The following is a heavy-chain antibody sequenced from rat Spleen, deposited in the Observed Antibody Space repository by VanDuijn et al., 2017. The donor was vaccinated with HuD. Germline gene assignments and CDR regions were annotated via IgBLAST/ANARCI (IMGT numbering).Heavy chain of an antibody. CDR2: IINTGDST. CDR1: GFTFNKYW. V-gene: IGHV5-31*01. Sequence: EVQLVESGGCLVQPGRSLKLSCVASGFTFNKYWMTWIRQAPGKGLEWVASIINTGDSTYHSDFVKGRFTISRDNPKSTLYLQMNSLRSEDTATYYCARVNTMGHGMEAWGQGASVTVSS. CDR3: ARVNTMGHGMEA. D-gene: IGHD1-7*01. J-gene: IGHJ4*01.